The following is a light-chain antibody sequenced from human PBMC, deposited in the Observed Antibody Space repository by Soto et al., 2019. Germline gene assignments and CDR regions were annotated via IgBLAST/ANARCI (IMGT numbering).Light chain of an antibody. CDR1: SSNIGAGYD. V-gene: IGLV1-40*01. J-gene: IGLJ1*01. CDR2: GSS. Sequence: QSVLTQPPSVSGAPGQRVTISCTGSSSNIGAGYDVHWYQQLPGTAPKLLIYGSSNRPSGVPDRFSGSKSGTSASLAITGLQAEDEADYYCKSYDSSLSGYVFGTGTKVTVL. CDR3: KSYDSSLSGYV.